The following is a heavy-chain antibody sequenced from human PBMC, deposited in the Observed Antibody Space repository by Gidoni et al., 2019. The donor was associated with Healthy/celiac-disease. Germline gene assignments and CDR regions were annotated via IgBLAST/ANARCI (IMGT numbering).Heavy chain of an antibody. J-gene: IGHJ6*02. V-gene: IGHV3-21*01. CDR1: GFTFSSYS. Sequence: EVQLVESGGGLVKPGGSLRLSCAASGFTFSSYSMNWVRQAPGKGLEWVSSISSSSSYIYYADSVKGRFTISRDNAKNSLYLQMNSLRAEDTAVYYCARGRYSYGPRFMDVWGQGTTVTVSS. CDR3: ARGRYSYGPRFMDV. CDR2: ISSSSSYI. D-gene: IGHD5-18*01.